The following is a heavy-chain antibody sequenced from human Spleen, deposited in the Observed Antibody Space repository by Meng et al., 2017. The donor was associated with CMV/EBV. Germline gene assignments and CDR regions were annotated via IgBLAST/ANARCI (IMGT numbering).Heavy chain of an antibody. CDR1: GGSISSSSYY. J-gene: IGHJ6*02. V-gene: IGHV4-39*01. Sequence: SETLSLTCTVSGGSISSSSYYWGWIRQPPGKGLEWIGNIYYRGSTYYNPSLKSRVTVSVDTSKNQFSLKLSSVTATDTAVYYCARASGTANYYYGVDVWGQGTAVTVSS. CDR3: ARASGTANYYYGVDV. CDR2: IYYRGST. D-gene: IGHD1-26*01.